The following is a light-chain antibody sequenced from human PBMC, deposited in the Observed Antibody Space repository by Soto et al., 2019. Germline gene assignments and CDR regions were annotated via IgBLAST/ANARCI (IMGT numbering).Light chain of an antibody. CDR2: DAS. J-gene: IGKJ1*01. V-gene: IGKV1-5*01. CDR3: QQYNSYPR. CDR1: QSISSW. Sequence: DIQMTQSPSSLSASVGDRVTITCRASQSISSWLAWYQQKPGKAPKLLIYDASSLESGVPSRFSGSGSGTEFTLTISSVQPDDFAPYYCQQYNSYPRFGQGAKVDIK.